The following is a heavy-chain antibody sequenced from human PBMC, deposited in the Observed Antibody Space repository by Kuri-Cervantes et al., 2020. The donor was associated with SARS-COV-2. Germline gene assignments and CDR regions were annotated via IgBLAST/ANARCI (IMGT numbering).Heavy chain of an antibody. CDR1: GYSFTNYG. Sequence: ASVKVSCKSSGYSFTNYGINWVRQAPGQGLEWMGWISAYNGNTIYAQKLQGRVTMTTDTSTSTAYMDLRSLRSDDTAVYYCARGELGISNYYYYYMDVWGKGATVTVSS. CDR3: ARGELGISNYYYYYMDV. V-gene: IGHV1-18*04. D-gene: IGHD7-27*01. CDR2: ISAYNGNT. J-gene: IGHJ6*03.